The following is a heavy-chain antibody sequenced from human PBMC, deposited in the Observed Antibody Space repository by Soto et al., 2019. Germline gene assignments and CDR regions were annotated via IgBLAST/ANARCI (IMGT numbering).Heavy chain of an antibody. CDR2: IGGSGGST. V-gene: IGHV3-23*04. Sequence: EVQLVESGGGLVQPGGSLRLSCAASGFIFDSFALSWVRQAPGKGLEWVSGIGGSGGSTYYADSVKCRFTISRDNSKNTLYLQLSSLSAEDTAIYYCAKDRALRFGEGGWFAPWGQGTLVNVSS. D-gene: IGHD3-10*01. CDR1: GFIFDSFA. J-gene: IGHJ5*02. CDR3: AKDRALRFGEGGWFAP.